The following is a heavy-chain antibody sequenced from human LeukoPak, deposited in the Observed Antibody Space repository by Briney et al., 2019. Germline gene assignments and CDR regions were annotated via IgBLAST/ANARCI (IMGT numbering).Heavy chain of an antibody. V-gene: IGHV3-30*04. CDR3: ARGLMGGYPYFDY. D-gene: IGHD3-22*01. J-gene: IGHJ4*02. CDR2: ISRDGLDT. Sequence: GGSLRLSCAASEFTFSTYAMHWVRQAPGKGPEWVAVISRDGLDTYYADSVRGRFTISRDNARNSVYLQMNSLRAEDTALYYCARGLMGGYPYFDYWGQGTLVTVSS. CDR1: EFTFSTYA.